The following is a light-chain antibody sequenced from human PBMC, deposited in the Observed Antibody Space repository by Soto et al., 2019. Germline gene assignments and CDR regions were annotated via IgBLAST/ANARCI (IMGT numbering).Light chain of an antibody. CDR2: EGT. V-gene: IGLV2-23*01. CDR3: CSHAGSSSWV. CDR1: SSDFGTYNL. Sequence: QSALTQPASVSGSPGQSITISCTGKSSDFGTYNLVSWYQQYPGKAPKLIIYEGTKRPPGVSDRFSGSESGNTASLTISGLQTEDEPDYYCCSHAGSSSWVFGGGTKLTVL. J-gene: IGLJ3*02.